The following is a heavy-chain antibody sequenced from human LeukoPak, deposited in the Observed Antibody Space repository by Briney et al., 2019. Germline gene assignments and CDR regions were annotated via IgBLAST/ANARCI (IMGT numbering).Heavy chain of an antibody. J-gene: IGHJ5*02. CDR1: GFTFSSYG. CDR3: AREALLWFGELGLNNWFDP. V-gene: IGHV3-23*01. CDR2: ISGSGGST. D-gene: IGHD3-10*01. Sequence: GGSLRLSCAASGFTFSSYGMCWVRQAPGKGLEWVSAISGSGGSTYYADSVKGRFTISRDNSKNTLYLQMNSLRAEDTAVYYCAREALLWFGELGLNNWFDPWGQGTLVTVSS.